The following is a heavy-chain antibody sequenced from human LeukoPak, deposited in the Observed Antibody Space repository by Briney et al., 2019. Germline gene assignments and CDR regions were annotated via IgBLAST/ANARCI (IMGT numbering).Heavy chain of an antibody. CDR1: GGSISSYY. CDR2: IYYSGST. Sequence: SETLSLTCTVSGGSISSYYWSWIRQPPGKGLEWIEYIYYSGSTNYNPSLKSRVTISVDTSKNQFSLKLSSVAAADTAVYYCASGQQLVPFDYWGQGTLVTVSS. CDR3: ASGQQLVPFDY. J-gene: IGHJ4*02. V-gene: IGHV4-59*01. D-gene: IGHD6-13*01.